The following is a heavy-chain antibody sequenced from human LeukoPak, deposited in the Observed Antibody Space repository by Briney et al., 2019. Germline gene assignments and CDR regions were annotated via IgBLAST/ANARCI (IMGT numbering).Heavy chain of an antibody. CDR2: IYYSGST. J-gene: IGHJ4*02. CDR1: GGSISSYY. V-gene: IGHV4-59*01. CDR3: ARGFLRYFDY. Sequence: SETLSLTCTVSGGSISSYYWSWIRQPPGKGLEWIGYIYYSGSTNYNPSLKSRVTIPVDTSKNQFSLKLSSVTAADTAVYYCARGFLRYFDYWGQGTLVTVSS. D-gene: IGHD3-9*01.